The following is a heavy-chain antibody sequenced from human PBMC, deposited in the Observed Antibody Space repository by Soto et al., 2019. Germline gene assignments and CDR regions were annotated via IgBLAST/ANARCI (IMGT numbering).Heavy chain of an antibody. CDR1: GGSISSDAYS. CDR3: ARDRYDSSAYYIDI. V-gene: IGHV4-30-2*01. D-gene: IGHD3-22*01. J-gene: IGHJ3*02. CDR2: IYHTGST. Sequence: SETLSLTCAVSGGSISSDAYSWSWIRQPPGKGLEYIGYIYHTGSTYYNPSLNARVTISVDRSKNQFSLRLSSVTAADTAVYYCARDRYDSSAYYIDIWGQGTMVT.